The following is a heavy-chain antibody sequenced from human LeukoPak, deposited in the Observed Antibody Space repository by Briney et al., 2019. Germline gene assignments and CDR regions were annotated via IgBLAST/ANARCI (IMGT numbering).Heavy chain of an antibody. Sequence: GGSLRLSCIVSGFTFSHYEMTWVRQAPGKGLEWISFIDSGGGTILYADSVKGRFTTSRDDAKNSLYLEMNSLRAEDTAIYYCARDYSGDEDFDYWGQGTLVTVSS. V-gene: IGHV3-48*03. CDR2: IDSGGGTI. J-gene: IGHJ4*02. CDR1: GFTFSHYE. D-gene: IGHD5-12*01. CDR3: ARDYSGDEDFDY.